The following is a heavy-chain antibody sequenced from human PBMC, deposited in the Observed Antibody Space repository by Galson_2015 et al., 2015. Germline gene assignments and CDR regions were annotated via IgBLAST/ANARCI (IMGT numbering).Heavy chain of an antibody. CDR3: ASYGGELHPIGA. J-gene: IGHJ5*02. D-gene: IGHD1-26*01. Sequence: SVKVSCKASGGTFSSYAISWVRQAPGQGLEWMGGIIPIFGTANYAQKFQGRVTITAGESTSTAYMELSSLRSEDTAVYYCASYGGELHPIGAWGQGTLVTVSS. V-gene: IGHV1-69*13. CDR1: GGTFSSYA. CDR2: IIPIFGTA.